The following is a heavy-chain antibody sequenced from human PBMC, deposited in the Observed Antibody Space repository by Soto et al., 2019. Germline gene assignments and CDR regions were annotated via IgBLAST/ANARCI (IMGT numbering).Heavy chain of an antibody. V-gene: IGHV3-43*01. D-gene: IGHD4-17*01. Sequence: PEGSLRLSCAASGFTFDDYSMHWVRQAPGKGLEWVSLISWDGRSTYYADSVEGRFTISRDNSKNSLYLQMNSLTTEDTTFYYCGKDGAVSDYTYLDYWGQGALVTVSS. CDR3: GKDGAVSDYTYLDY. CDR2: ISWDGRST. CDR1: GFTFDDYS. J-gene: IGHJ4*02.